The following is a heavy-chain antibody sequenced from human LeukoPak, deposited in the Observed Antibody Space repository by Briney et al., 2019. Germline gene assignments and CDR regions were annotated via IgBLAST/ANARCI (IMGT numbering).Heavy chain of an antibody. CDR2: IYYSGST. V-gene: IGHV4-59*08. J-gene: IGHJ3*02. D-gene: IGHD1-26*01. Sequence: SETLSLTCTVSGGSISSYYWSWIRQPPGKGLEWIGYIYYSGSTNYNPSLKSRVTISVDTSKNQFSPKLSSVTAADTAVYYCAGIVGAVDAFDIWGQGTMVTVSS. CDR3: AGIVGAVDAFDI. CDR1: GGSISSYY.